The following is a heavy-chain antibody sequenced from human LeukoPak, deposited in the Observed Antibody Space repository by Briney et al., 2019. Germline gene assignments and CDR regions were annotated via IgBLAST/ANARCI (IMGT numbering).Heavy chain of an antibody. CDR1: GFAFSDDS. V-gene: IGHV3-69-1*01. CDR3: AREYTGMAYDY. J-gene: IGHJ4*02. Sequence: GGSLRLSCVASGFAFSDDSMNWVRQPPGKGLEGVSSTYIYYSDSVKGRFTISRDNARNSLFLQINNLRVDDSAVYYCAREYTGMAYDYWGQGNLVTVSS. D-gene: IGHD5-18*01. CDR2: TYI.